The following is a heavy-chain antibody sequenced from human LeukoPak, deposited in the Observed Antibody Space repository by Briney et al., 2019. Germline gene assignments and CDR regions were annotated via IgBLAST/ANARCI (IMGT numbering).Heavy chain of an antibody. CDR2: IRSKAFGGTP. CDR1: GFTFDDYA. J-gene: IGHJ4*02. CDR3: TRNTVTVHFDY. D-gene: IGHD4-17*01. V-gene: IGHV3-49*03. Sequence: AGGSLRLSCSASGFTFDDYAVSWFRQAPGKGQEWVGFIRSKAFGGTPEYAASVRGRFTISRDDSKSIAYLQMNSLKTEDTAVYYCTRNTVTVHFDYWSQGTLVTVSS.